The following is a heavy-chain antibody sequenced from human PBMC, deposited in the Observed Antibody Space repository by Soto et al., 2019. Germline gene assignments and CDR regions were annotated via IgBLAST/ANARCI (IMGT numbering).Heavy chain of an antibody. D-gene: IGHD6-13*01. J-gene: IGHJ5*02. Sequence: EVQLVESGGGLVQPGGSLRLSCAASGFTFSSYSMNWVRQAPGKGLEWVSYISSSSSTIYYADSVKGRFTISRDNAKNSLYLQINGLRAEDMAVYYCARHPERIAEIGWFDPWGQGTLVTVSS. CDR3: ARHPERIAEIGWFDP. CDR2: ISSSSSTI. V-gene: IGHV3-48*01. CDR1: GFTFSSYS.